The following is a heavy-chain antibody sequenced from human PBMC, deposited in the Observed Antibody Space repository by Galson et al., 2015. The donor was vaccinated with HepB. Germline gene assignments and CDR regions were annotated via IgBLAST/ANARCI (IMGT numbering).Heavy chain of an antibody. J-gene: IGHJ4*02. V-gene: IGHV1-69*13. D-gene: IGHD5-12*01. CDR1: GGTFSKFA. Sequence: SVKVSCKASGGTFSKFAIGWARQAPGQGLEWMGGFIPMFGTSNYTQRFHGRVTVTADESTGTAYMELKSLRSEDTAVYYCARVILSPGYKYVPIDSWGQGTLVTVSS. CDR3: ARVILSPGYKYVPIDS. CDR2: FIPMFGTS.